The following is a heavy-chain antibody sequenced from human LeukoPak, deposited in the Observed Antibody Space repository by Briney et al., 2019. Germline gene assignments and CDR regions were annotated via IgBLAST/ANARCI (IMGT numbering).Heavy chain of an antibody. CDR3: TRTGYSSNSLDY. D-gene: IGHD6-19*01. Sequence: GGSLRLSCAASGFTVSSNYMNWVRQAPGKGLEWVANIKEDGSKKQYVDAVKGRFTISRDNAKNLLYLEMNSLRAEDTAVYYCTRTGYSSNSLDYWGQGTLVTVSS. CDR2: IKEDGSKK. CDR1: GFTVSSNY. J-gene: IGHJ4*02. V-gene: IGHV3-7*03.